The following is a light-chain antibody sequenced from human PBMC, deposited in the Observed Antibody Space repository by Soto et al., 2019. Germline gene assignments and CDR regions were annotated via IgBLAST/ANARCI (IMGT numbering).Light chain of an antibody. CDR3: AAWDDSLNEVV. V-gene: IGLV1-44*01. CDR2: SNN. Sequence: QSVLTQPPSVSGTPGQRVTISCSGSSSNLGTNTVNWYRQLPGTAPKVLIYSNNQRPSGVPDQFSGSKSGTSASLAISGLQSEDEADYYCAAWDDSLNEVVFGGGTKLTVL. CDR1: SSNLGTNT. J-gene: IGLJ2*01.